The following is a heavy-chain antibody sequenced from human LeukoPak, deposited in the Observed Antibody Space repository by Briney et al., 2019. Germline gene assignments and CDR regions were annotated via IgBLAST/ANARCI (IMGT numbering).Heavy chain of an antibody. V-gene: IGHV3-7*04. Sequence: GGSLRLSCAASGFTFSGYWMTWVRQGPGKGLEWVANIKQDGSEKYYVDSVKGRFTISRDNAKNSMYLQMNSLRAEDTAVYYCARATATVTVNNWFDPWGQGTLVTVSS. CDR1: GFTFSGYW. D-gene: IGHD4-17*01. CDR3: ARATATVTVNNWFDP. J-gene: IGHJ5*02. CDR2: IKQDGSEK.